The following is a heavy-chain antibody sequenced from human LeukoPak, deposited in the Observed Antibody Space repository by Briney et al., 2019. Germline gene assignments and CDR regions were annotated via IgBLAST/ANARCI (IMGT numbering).Heavy chain of an antibody. CDR3: ARDLDDYGDYRWFDP. V-gene: IGHV1-46*01. CDR1: GYTFTSYY. Sequence: ASVKVSCKASGYTFTSYYMHWVRQAPGQGLEWMGIINPSGGSTSYAQKFQGRVTMTRDTSTSTVYMELSSLRSEDTAVYYCARDLDDYGDYRWFDPWGQGTLVTVSS. D-gene: IGHD4-17*01. J-gene: IGHJ5*02. CDR2: INPSGGST.